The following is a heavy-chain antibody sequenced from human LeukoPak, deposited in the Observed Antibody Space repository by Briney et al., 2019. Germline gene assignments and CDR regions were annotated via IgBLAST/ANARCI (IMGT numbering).Heavy chain of an antibody. CDR2: IYYSGST. CDR1: GGSISSYY. Sequence: PSETLSLTCTVSGGSISSYYWSWIRQPPGKGLEWIGYIYYSGSTNYNPSLKSRVTISVDTSKNQFSLKLSSVTAADTAVYYCARDVGKEADGPSVDYFDLWGQGTLVTVSS. J-gene: IGHJ4*02. V-gene: IGHV4-59*12. D-gene: IGHD2-15*01. CDR3: ARDVGKEADGPSVDYFDL.